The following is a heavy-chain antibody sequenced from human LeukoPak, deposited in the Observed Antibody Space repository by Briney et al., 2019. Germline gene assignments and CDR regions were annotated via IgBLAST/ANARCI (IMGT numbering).Heavy chain of an antibody. CDR3: ARDSGYDYVNEDY. D-gene: IGHD5-12*01. CDR1: GFTFDDYA. Sequence: PGGSLRLSCAASGFTFDDYAMHWVRQAPGKGLEWVSGISWNSGSIGYADSVKGRFTISRDNAKNSLYLQMNSLRAEDTAVYYCARDSGYDYVNEDYWGQGTLVTVSS. V-gene: IGHV3-9*01. J-gene: IGHJ4*02. CDR2: ISWNSGSI.